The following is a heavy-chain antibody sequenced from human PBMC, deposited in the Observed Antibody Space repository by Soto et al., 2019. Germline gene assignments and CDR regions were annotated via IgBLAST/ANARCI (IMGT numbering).Heavy chain of an antibody. V-gene: IGHV1-8*01. CDR2: MNPNSGNT. D-gene: IGHD2-2*01. J-gene: IGHJ6*02. Sequence: ASVKVSCKASGYTFTSYDINWVRQATGQGLEWMGWMNPNSGNTGYAQKFQGRVTMTRNTSISTAYMELSSLRSEDTAVYYCARGRAIVVVPAARGDYFYGMDVWGQGTTVTVSS. CDR3: ARGRAIVVVPAARGDYFYGMDV. CDR1: GYTFTSYD.